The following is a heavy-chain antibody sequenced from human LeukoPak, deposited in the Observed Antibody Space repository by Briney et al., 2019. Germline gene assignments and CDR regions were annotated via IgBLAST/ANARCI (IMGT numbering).Heavy chain of an antibody. Sequence: ASVKVSCKASGYTFTGYYMHWVRQAPGQGLEWMGWINPNSGGTNYAQKFQGRVSMTRDTSISTAYMELNRLRSDDTAVYYCARDRDYGSGIFDYWGQGTLVTVSS. J-gene: IGHJ4*02. CDR3: ARDRDYGSGIFDY. D-gene: IGHD3-10*01. CDR2: INPNSGGT. V-gene: IGHV1-2*02. CDR1: GYTFTGYY.